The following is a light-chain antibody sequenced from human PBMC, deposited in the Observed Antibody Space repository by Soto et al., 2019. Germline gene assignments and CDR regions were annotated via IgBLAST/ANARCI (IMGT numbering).Light chain of an antibody. CDR3: SSYAGSNTVV. J-gene: IGLJ2*01. V-gene: IGLV2-8*01. Sequence: QSALTQPPSASGSPGQSVTISCTGTSSDVGFYNYVSWYQQRPGKAPKLMIHEVTKRPSGVPDRFSGSKSGNTASLTVSGLQAEDEADYYCSSYAGSNTVVFGGGTKLTVL. CDR2: EVT. CDR1: SSDVGFYNY.